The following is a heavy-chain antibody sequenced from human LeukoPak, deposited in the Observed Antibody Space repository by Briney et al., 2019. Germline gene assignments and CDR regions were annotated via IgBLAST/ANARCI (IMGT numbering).Heavy chain of an antibody. J-gene: IGHJ4*02. CDR3: ARLPSIAAPFDY. CDR1: GGSISSYY. D-gene: IGHD6-6*01. V-gene: IGHV4-4*09. Sequence: SETLSLTCTVSGGSISSYYWSWIRQPPGKGLEWIGYIYTSGSTNYNPFLKSRVTISVDTSKNQFSLKLSSVTAADTAVYYCARLPSIAAPFDYWGQGTLVTVSS. CDR2: IYTSGST.